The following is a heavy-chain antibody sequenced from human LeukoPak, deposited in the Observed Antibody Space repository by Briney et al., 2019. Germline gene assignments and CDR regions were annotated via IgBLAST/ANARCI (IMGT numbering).Heavy chain of an antibody. Sequence: PSETLSLTCTVSGGSISSYYWSWIRQPPGKGLEWIGYIYYSGSTNYNPSLKSRVTISVDTSKNQFSLRLSSVTAADTAVYYCARVLLAYGDYLYRFDPWGQGTLVTVSS. CDR1: GGSISSYY. CDR3: ARVLLAYGDYLYRFDP. D-gene: IGHD4-17*01. CDR2: IYYSGST. J-gene: IGHJ5*02. V-gene: IGHV4-59*01.